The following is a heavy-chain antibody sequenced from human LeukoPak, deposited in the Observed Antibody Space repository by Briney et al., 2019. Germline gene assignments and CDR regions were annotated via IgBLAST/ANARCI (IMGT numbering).Heavy chain of an antibody. V-gene: IGHV3-23*01. J-gene: IGHJ4*02. CDR2: ISGSGGST. Sequence: PGGSLRLSCAASGFTFSSYAMSWVRQAPGKGLEWVSAISGSGGSTYYADSVKGRFTISRDNSKNTLYLQMNSLRAEDTAVYYCANGGGSGIRYLDYWGQGTLVTVSS. CDR3: ANGGGSGIRYLDY. CDR1: GFTFSSYA. D-gene: IGHD3-10*01.